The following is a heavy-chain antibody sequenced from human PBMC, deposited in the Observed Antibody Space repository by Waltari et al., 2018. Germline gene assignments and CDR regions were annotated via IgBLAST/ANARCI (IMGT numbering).Heavy chain of an antibody. Sequence: QVQLVQSGAEVKKPGASVKVSCKVSGYTLTELSMHWVRQAPGKGREWMGGVDPEDGETIYAQKFQGRVTITEDKSTDTAYMELSSLRSEDTAVYYCASYYDSSGYYGFGAFDIWGQGTMVTVSS. CDR1: GYTLTELS. CDR2: VDPEDGET. J-gene: IGHJ3*02. V-gene: IGHV1-24*01. D-gene: IGHD3-22*01. CDR3: ASYYDSSGYYGFGAFDI.